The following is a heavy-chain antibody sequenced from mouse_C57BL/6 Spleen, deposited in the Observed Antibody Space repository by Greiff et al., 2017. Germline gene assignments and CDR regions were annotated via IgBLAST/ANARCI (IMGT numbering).Heavy chain of an antibody. V-gene: IGHV3-6*01. CDR2: ISYDGSN. D-gene: IGHD4-1*01. CDR1: GYSITSGYY. Sequence: EVQLQQSGPGLVKPSQSLSLTCSVTGYSITSGYYWNWIRQFPGNKLEWMGYISYDGSNNYNPSLKNRISITRDTSKNQFFLKLNSVTTEDTATYYCARGGLGRPWFAYWGQGTLVTVSA. CDR3: ARGGLGRPWFAY. J-gene: IGHJ3*01.